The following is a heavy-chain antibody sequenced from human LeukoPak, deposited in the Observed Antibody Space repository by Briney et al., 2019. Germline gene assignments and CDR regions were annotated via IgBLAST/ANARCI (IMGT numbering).Heavy chain of an antibody. CDR3: ARSIPTFGTAVAGYHFFDY. V-gene: IGHV4-34*01. CDR1: GGSFSGYY. CDR2: INHSGST. D-gene: IGHD6-19*01. Sequence: SETLSLTCAVYGGSFSGYYWSWIRQPPGKGLEWIGEINHSGSTNYNPSLKSRVTISVDTSENQFSLRLSSVTAADTAMYYCARSIPTFGTAVAGYHFFDYWGQGTLVTVSS. J-gene: IGHJ4*02.